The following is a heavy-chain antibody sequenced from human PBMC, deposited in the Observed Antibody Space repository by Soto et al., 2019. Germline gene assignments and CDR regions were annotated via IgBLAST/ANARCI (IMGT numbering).Heavy chain of an antibody. D-gene: IGHD6-19*01. CDR2: ISYDGSNK. V-gene: IGHV3-30*18. CDR1: GFTFSSYG. J-gene: IGHJ4*02. Sequence: QVQLVESGGGVVQPGRSLRLSCAASGFTFSSYGMHWVRQAPGKGLEWVAVISYDGSNKYYADPVKGRFTISRDNSKNTLYLQMNSLRAEDTAVYYCAKDLTIAVAGWFDYWGQGTLVTVSS. CDR3: AKDLTIAVAGWFDY.